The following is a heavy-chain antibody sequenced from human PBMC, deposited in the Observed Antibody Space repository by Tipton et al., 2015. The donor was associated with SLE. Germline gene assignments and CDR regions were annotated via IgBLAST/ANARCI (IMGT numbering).Heavy chain of an antibody. CDR2: INRDGSEK. D-gene: IGHD2-21*01. CDR1: GFTFSMYW. CDR3: ARVSVAPDAFDM. V-gene: IGHV3-7*01. Sequence: SLRLSCAPSGFTFSMYWMSWVRQGPGKGLAWVAYINRDGSEKYYGDSVKGRFTISRDNAKNSLSLQMNSLGAEDTAVYYCARVSVAPDAFDMWGHGTVVTVSS. J-gene: IGHJ3*02.